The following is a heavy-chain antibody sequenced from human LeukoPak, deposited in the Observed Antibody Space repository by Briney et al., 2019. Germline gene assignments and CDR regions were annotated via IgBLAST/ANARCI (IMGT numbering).Heavy chain of an antibody. D-gene: IGHD6-19*01. CDR3: ARAAEGWYVGFDY. CDR2: ISSSSSTI. J-gene: IGHJ4*02. CDR1: GFTFSSYS. Sequence: GGSLRLSCAASGFTFSSYSMNWVRQAPGKGLEWVSYISSSSSTIYYADSVKGRFTISRDNAKNSLYLQMNSLRAEDTAVYYCARAAEGWYVGFDYWGQGTLVTVSS. V-gene: IGHV3-48*04.